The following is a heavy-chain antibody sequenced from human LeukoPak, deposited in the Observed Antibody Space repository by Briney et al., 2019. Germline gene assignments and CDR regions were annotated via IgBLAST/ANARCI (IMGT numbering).Heavy chain of an antibody. CDR1: GFTFSSYS. CDR3: AREGPYDIVVVPAAISGGMDV. J-gene: IGHJ6*02. V-gene: IGHV3-33*08. D-gene: IGHD2-2*01. CDR2: IWYDGSNK. Sequence: GGSLRLSCAASGFTFSSYSMNWVRQAPGKGLEWVAVIWYDGSNKYYADSVKGRFTISRDNSKNTLYLQMNSLRAEDTAVYYCAREGPYDIVVVPAAISGGMDVWGQGTTVTVSS.